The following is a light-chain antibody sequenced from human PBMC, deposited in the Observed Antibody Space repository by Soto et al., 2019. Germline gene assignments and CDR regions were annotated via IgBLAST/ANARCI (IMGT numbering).Light chain of an antibody. CDR1: QDISSY. CDR2: AAS. J-gene: IGKJ4*01. V-gene: IGKV1-9*01. CDR3: QQLRSYPST. Sequence: IQVTQSPSSLSASVGDRVTITCRASQDISSYLAWYQQKPGKAPTLLIYAASTLQSGVPSRFSGSGFGTDFTLTISSLQAEDFASYYCQQLRSYPSTFXGGTKVDIK.